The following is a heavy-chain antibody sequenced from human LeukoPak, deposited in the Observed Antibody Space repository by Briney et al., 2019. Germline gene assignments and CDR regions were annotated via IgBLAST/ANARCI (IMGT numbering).Heavy chain of an antibody. Sequence: GASVKVSCKASGYTFTNYWIAWVRQMPGKGLEWMGIIYPGDSDTRYNPSFQGQVTVSADKSISTAYLQWSSLRASDTAMYYCARTNTGNTGGDYWGQGTLVTVSS. V-gene: IGHV5-51*01. CDR2: IYPGDSDT. CDR1: GYTFTNYW. J-gene: IGHJ4*02. CDR3: ARTNTGNTGGDY. D-gene: IGHD1-26*01.